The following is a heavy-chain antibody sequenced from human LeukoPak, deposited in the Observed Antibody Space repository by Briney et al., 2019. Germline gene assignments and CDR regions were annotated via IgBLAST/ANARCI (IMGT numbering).Heavy chain of an antibody. Sequence: PSETLSLTCAVSGGSISSSNWWSWVRQPPGKGLEWIGEIYHSGSTNYNPSLKSRVTISVDKSKNQFSLKLSSVTAADTAVYYCARAYYDSSGYYGGEYYFDYWGQGTLVTVSS. CDR1: GGSISSSNW. J-gene: IGHJ4*02. CDR2: IYHSGST. D-gene: IGHD3-22*01. CDR3: ARAYYDSSGYYGGEYYFDY. V-gene: IGHV4-4*02.